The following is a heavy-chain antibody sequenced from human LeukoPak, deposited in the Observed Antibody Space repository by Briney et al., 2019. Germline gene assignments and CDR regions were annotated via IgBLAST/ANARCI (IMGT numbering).Heavy chain of an antibody. CDR1: GFSFTSYW. V-gene: IGHV5-51*01. J-gene: IGHJ4*02. CDR2: IYPGDSDT. CDR3: ARRTRYCSTTNCYPPDY. Sequence: GESLKISCKGSGFSFTSYWIGWVRQMPGKGLEWKGIIYPGDSDTRYSPSFQDQVTISADKSISTAYLQWSSLKASDTAMYYCARRTRYCSTTNCYPPDYWGQGTLVTVSS. D-gene: IGHD2-2*01.